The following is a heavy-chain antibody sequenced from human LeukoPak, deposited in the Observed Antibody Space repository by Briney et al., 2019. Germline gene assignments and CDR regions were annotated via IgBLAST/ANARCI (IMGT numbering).Heavy chain of an antibody. CDR3: AGEIVLMVYAKVEFDY. Sequence: GGSLRLSCAASGFTFSSYAMHWVRQAPGKGLEWVAVISYDGSNKYYADSVKGRFTISRDNSKNTLYLQMNSLRAEDTAVYYCAGEIVLMVYAKVEFDYWGQGTLVTVSS. CDR2: ISYDGSNK. CDR1: GFTFSSYA. D-gene: IGHD2-8*01. J-gene: IGHJ4*02. V-gene: IGHV3-30*04.